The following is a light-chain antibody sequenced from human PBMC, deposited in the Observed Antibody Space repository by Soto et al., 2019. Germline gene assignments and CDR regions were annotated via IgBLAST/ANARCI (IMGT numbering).Light chain of an antibody. J-gene: IGKJ1*01. CDR2: GAS. CDR3: QQYKT. CDR1: QSVSSSY. V-gene: IGKV3-20*01. Sequence: EIVLTQSPGTLSLSPGEIATLSCRASQSVSSSYLAWYQQKPGQAPRLLIYGASSRATGIPDRFSGSGSGTDFTLTISRLEPEDFAVYYRQQYKTFGQGTKVDIK.